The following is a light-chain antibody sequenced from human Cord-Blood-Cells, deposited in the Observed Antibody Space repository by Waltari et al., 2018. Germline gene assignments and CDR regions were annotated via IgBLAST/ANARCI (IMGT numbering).Light chain of an antibody. CDR3: QQYNNWPLT. Sequence: IVLTQSLLTLSVSPGERATLSRRATQSVSSNLAGYQQKPGQAPSLLIYGASTRATGSPARIRGSGSGTEFTLTISSLQSEAFAVYYCQQYNNWPLTFCVGTKLELK. J-gene: IGKJ4*01. V-gene: IGKV3-15*01. CDR2: GAS. CDR1: QSVSSN.